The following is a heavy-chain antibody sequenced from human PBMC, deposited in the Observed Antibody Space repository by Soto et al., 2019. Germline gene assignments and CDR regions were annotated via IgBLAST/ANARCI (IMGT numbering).Heavy chain of an antibody. D-gene: IGHD3-3*01. CDR2: IYYSGST. J-gene: IGHJ4*02. Sequence: SETLSLTCTVSGGSISSYYWSWIRQPPGKGLEWIGYIYYSGSTNYNPSLKSRVTISVDTSKNQFSLKLSSVTAADTAVYYCARSYRENTKYYDFWSGYFIWGQGALVTVSS. CDR1: GGSISSYY. CDR3: ARSYRENTKYYDFWSGYFI. V-gene: IGHV4-59*01.